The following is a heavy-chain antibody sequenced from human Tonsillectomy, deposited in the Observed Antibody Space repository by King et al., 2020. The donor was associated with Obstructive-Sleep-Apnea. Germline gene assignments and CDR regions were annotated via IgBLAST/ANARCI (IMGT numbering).Heavy chain of an antibody. V-gene: IGHV4-4*02. CDR2: IYHSGST. CDR3: ARGNSTSPGY. Sequence: QLQESGPGLVKPSGTLSLTCAVSGGSISSTNWWSWVRQPPGKGLEWIGEIYHSGSTNYNPSLKNRVTISIDKSENQFSLKLTSMTAADTAVYYCARGNSTSPGYWGQGTLVTVSS. CDR1: GGSISSTNW. J-gene: IGHJ4*02. D-gene: IGHD2/OR15-2a*01.